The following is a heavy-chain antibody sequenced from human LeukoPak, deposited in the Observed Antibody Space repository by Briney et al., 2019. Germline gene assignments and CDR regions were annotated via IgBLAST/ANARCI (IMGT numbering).Heavy chain of an antibody. J-gene: IGHJ4*02. CDR2: IYYSGST. CDR3: ARGRYLTTGGGAAAGFLDY. V-gene: IGHV4-61*01. D-gene: IGHD6-13*01. Sequence: SETLSLTCTVSGYSISSGYYWSWIRQPPGKGLEWIGYIYYSGSTNYNPSLKSRVTISVDTSKNQFSLRLSSVTAADTAVYYCARGRYLTTGGGAAAGFLDYWGQGTLVTVSS. CDR1: GYSISSGYY.